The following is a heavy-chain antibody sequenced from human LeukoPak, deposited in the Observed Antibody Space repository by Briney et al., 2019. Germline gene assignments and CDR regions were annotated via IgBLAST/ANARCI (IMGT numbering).Heavy chain of an antibody. CDR2: INPNSGGT. D-gene: IGHD3-10*01. Sequence: ASVKVSCKASGYTFTGYYMHWVRQAPGQGLKWMGWINPNSGGTNYAQKFQGRVTMTRDTSISTAYMELSRLRSDDTAVYYCARESSGYGSGSYFYYYGMDVWGQGTTVTVSS. CDR3: ARESSGYGSGSYFYYYGMDV. J-gene: IGHJ6*02. V-gene: IGHV1-2*02. CDR1: GYTFTGYY.